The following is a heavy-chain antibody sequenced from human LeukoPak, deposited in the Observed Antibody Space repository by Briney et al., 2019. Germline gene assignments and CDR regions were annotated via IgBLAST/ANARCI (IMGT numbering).Heavy chain of an antibody. Sequence: ASVKVSCKASGYTFTVNHVHLVRQAPGQGLEWMGWIDPNSGGTKYAQKFQDRVAMTSDTSISTAYMELSGLRSDDTAVYFWAREDDIVSFDLWGRGTLVTVSS. D-gene: IGHD3-16*02. CDR3: AREDDIVSFDL. J-gene: IGHJ2*01. V-gene: IGHV1-2*02. CDR1: GYTFTVNH. CDR2: IDPNSGGT.